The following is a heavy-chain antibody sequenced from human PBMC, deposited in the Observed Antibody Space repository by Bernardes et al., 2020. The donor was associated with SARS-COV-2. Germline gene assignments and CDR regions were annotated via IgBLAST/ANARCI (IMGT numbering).Heavy chain of an antibody. CDR2: ISWNGGIT. CDR1: GFMFDDYG. CDR3: AREGRIAVAPEA. J-gene: IGHJ4*02. Sequence: GGSLRLSCTASGFMFDDYGMSWFRQSPGRGLEWVSGISWNGGITTYADSVKGRFTISKDSAKNSLYLQMNSLRDEDTALYYCAREGRIAVAPEAWGQGTLVTVSS. V-gene: IGHV3-20*04. D-gene: IGHD6-19*01.